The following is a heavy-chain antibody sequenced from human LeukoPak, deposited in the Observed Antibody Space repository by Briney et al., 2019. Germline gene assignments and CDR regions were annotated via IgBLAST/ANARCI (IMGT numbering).Heavy chain of an antibody. J-gene: IGHJ4*02. CDR2: ISWNSGSI. CDR3: AKGFGSSSWYIFDY. Sequence: PGGSLRLSCAASGFTFDDYAMHWVRQAPGKGLEWVSGISWNSGSIGYADSVKGRFTISRDNAKNSLYLQMNSLRAEDTALYYCAKGFGSSSWYIFDYWGQGTLVTVSS. V-gene: IGHV3-9*01. D-gene: IGHD6-13*01. CDR1: GFTFDDYA.